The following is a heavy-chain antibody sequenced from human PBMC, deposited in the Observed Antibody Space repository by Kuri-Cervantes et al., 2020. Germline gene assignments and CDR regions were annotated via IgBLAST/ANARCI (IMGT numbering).Heavy chain of an antibody. Sequence: GESLKISCAASGFTFSSYWMSWVRQAPGKGLEWVANIKQDGSEKYYVDSVKGRFTISRDNAKNSLYLQMNSLRAEDKAVYYCARVGSRRASHFDYWGQGTLVTVSS. V-gene: IGHV3-7*01. CDR3: ARVGSRRASHFDY. CDR2: IKQDGSEK. CDR1: GFTFSSYW. J-gene: IGHJ4*02. D-gene: IGHD2-15*01.